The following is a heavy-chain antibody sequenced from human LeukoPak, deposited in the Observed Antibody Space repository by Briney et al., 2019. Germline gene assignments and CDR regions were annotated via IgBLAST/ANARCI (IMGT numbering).Heavy chain of an antibody. Sequence: SETLSLTCTVSDGSISSHYWSWIRQPPGKGLEWIGYIYYSGSTNYNPSLKSRVTISVDASKNQFSLKLSSVTAADTAVYYCARDKYSNYYYYMDVWGKGTTVTVSS. V-gene: IGHV4-59*11. CDR2: IYYSGST. J-gene: IGHJ6*03. D-gene: IGHD4-11*01. CDR1: DGSISSHY. CDR3: ARDKYSNYYYYMDV.